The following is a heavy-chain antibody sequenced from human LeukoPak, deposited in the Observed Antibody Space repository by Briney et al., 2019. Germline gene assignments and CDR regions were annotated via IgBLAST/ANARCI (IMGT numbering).Heavy chain of an antibody. V-gene: IGHV3-48*04. Sequence: PGGSLRLSCAASGFTFSSYSMNWVRQAPGKGLEWVSYISSSSSTIYYADSVKGRFTISRDNAKNSLYLQMNSLRAEDTAVYYCARGLDGYNSPPFCWGQGTLVTVSS. CDR1: GFTFSSYS. CDR3: ARGLDGYNSPPFC. CDR2: ISSSSSTI. D-gene: IGHD5-24*01. J-gene: IGHJ4*02.